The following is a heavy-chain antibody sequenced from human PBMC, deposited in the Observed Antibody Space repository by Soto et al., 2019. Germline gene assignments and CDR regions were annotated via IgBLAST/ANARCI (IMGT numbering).Heavy chain of an antibody. V-gene: IGHV3-48*01. CDR2: ISYSSSTI. Sequence: EVQLVESGGGLVQPGGSLRLSCAAAGFTFISYSMNWVRQAPGKGLEWVSYISYSSSTIYYADSVKGRFTISRDNAKNSLYLQRNSLRAEDTAVYYCATSLDVCGQGTTVTVSS. CDR3: ATSLDV. J-gene: IGHJ6*02. CDR1: GFTFISYS.